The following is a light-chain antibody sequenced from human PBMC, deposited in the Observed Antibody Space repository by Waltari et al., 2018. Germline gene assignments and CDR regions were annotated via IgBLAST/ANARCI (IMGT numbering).Light chain of an antibody. CDR1: SSDVGGFDY. J-gene: IGLJ1*01. CDR2: AVS. CDR3: TSYTTNIPYV. V-gene: IGLV2-14*01. Sequence: QSALAQPASVSGSPGQSITISCTGTSSDVGGFDYVSWYQQYPGKAPKLMIYAVSKRPSGVSNRFSGSKSGNTASLTISGLQAEDEADYYCTSYTTNIPYVFGTGTKVTVL.